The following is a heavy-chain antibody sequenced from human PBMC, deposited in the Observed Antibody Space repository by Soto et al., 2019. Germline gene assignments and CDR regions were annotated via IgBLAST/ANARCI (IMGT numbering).Heavy chain of an antibody. CDR3: ARGTIQLASLSTFDY. D-gene: IGHD5-18*01. CDR2: IIPIFGTA. J-gene: IGHJ4*02. Sequence: ASVKVSCKASGGTFSSYAISWVRQAPGQGLEWMGGIIPIFGTANYAQKFQGRVTITADESTSTAYMELSSLRSEDTAVYYCARGTIQLASLSTFDYWGQGTLVTVSS. CDR1: GGTFSSYA. V-gene: IGHV1-69*13.